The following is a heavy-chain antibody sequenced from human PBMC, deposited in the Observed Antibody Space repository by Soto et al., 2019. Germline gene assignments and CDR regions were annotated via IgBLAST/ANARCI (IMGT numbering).Heavy chain of an antibody. CDR1: GFSLTTSGVG. Sequence: QITLKESGPTLVRPTETLTLTCTFSGFSLTTSGVGVGWIRQPPGKALEWLGIIYWDDDKRYSPSLRSRLTITKDTSKNHVVLTMTNLDPVYTGTYYCAHKEYDDNGDFQGPFDPWGQGPLVTVSS. D-gene: IGHD4-17*01. CDR3: AHKEYDDNGDFQGPFDP. V-gene: IGHV2-5*02. CDR2: IYWDDDK. J-gene: IGHJ5*02.